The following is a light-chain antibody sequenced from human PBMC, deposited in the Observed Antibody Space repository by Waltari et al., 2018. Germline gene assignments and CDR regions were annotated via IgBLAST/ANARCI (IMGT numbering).Light chain of an antibody. CDR1: QSISNN. CDR2: KAS. J-gene: IGKJ1*01. V-gene: IGKV1-5*03. Sequence: TGRASQSISNNVAWYQQRPGKAPKLLIYKASGLETGVPSRFSGRGSGTEFTLTITSLQPDDFATYFCKQYDSGSGTFGQGTKGEVK. CDR3: KQYDSGSGT.